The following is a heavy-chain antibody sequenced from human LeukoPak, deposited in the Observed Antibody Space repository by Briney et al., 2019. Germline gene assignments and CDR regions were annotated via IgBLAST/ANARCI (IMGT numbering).Heavy chain of an antibody. D-gene: IGHD4-23*01. Sequence: SVKVSCKASGGTFSSYASSWVRQAPGQGLEWMGGIIPIFGTANYAQKFQGRVTITADESTSTAYMELSSLRSEDTAVYYCARAGGNSVYSYYYGMDVWGQGTTVTVSS. CDR1: GGTFSSYA. V-gene: IGHV1-69*13. CDR2: IIPIFGTA. CDR3: ARAGGNSVYSYYYGMDV. J-gene: IGHJ6*02.